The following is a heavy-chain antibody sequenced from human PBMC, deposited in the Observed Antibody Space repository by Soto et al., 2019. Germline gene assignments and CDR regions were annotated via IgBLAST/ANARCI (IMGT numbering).Heavy chain of an antibody. J-gene: IGHJ4*02. Sequence: GGSLRLSCAASGFTFSSYSMNWVRQAPGKGLEWVSSISSSSSYIYYADSVKGRFTISRDNAKNSLYLQMNSLRAEDTAVYYCARGLAVAGTAPPTYYFDYWGQGTLVTVSS. CDR1: GFTFSSYS. CDR2: ISSSSSYI. V-gene: IGHV3-21*01. D-gene: IGHD6-19*01. CDR3: ARGLAVAGTAPPTYYFDY.